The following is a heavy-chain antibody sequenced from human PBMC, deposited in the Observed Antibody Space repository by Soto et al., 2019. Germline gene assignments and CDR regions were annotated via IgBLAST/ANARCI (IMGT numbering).Heavy chain of an antibody. D-gene: IGHD3-22*01. Sequence: QVQLVESGGGVVQPGRSLRLSCAASGFTFSSYAMHWVRQAPGKGLEWVAVISYDGSNKYYADSVKGRFTISRDNSKNTLYLQMNSLRAEDTAVYYCARVLPPIHYYDSSGAFDYCGQGTLVTVSS. V-gene: IGHV3-30-3*01. CDR2: ISYDGSNK. CDR3: ARVLPPIHYYDSSGAFDY. CDR1: GFTFSSYA. J-gene: IGHJ4*02.